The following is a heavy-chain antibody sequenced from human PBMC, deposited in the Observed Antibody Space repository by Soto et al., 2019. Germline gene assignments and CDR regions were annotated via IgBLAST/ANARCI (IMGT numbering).Heavy chain of an antibody. CDR1: GFTDSSYS. CDR2: ISAYSSPI. Sequence: EVQLVESGGGLVKPGGSLRLSCVDSGFTDSSYSMNWVRQAPGKGLEWVSSISAYSSPIFYADSVKGRFTISRDNAKNSLYLQMNSLRAGDTAVYYCVRGGRGYTRDDVFDIWGQGTMVTVSS. D-gene: IGHD2-2*02. J-gene: IGHJ3*02. V-gene: IGHV3-21*06. CDR3: VRGGRGYTRDDVFDI.